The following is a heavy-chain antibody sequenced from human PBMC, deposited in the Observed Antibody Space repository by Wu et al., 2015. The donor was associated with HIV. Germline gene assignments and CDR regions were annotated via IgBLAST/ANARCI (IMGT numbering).Heavy chain of an antibody. CDR2: INPSGGST. Sequence: QVQLVQSGAEVKKPGASVKVSCKASGYTFTSYYMHWVRQAPGQGLEWMGIINPSGGSTSYAQKFQGRVTMTRDTSTSTVYMELSSLRSEDTAVYYCARDLTTVTPPGWYFDLWGRGTLVTVSS. J-gene: IGHJ2*01. V-gene: IGHV1-46*01. CDR3: ARDLTTVTPPGWYFDL. D-gene: IGHD4-17*01. CDR1: GYTFTSYY.